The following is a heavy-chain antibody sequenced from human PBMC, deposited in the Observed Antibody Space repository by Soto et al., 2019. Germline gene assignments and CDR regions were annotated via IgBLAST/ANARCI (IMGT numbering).Heavy chain of an antibody. J-gene: IGHJ6*02. D-gene: IGHD3-3*01. V-gene: IGHV4-30-2*01. CDR3: TRDKSSTTYYARGMDV. CDR2: IYHSGST. CDR1: GGSISSGGYS. Sequence: SETLSLTCAVSGGSISSGGYSWSWIRQPPGKGLEWIGYIYHSGSTYYNPSLKSRVTISIDQSKNQFSLKVRSVTAADTAVYYCTRDKSSTTYYARGMDVWGQGTTVTVSS.